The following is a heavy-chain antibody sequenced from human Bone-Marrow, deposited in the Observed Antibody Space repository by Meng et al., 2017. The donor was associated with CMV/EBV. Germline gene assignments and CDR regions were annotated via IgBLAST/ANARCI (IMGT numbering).Heavy chain of an antibody. CDR3: ARVALYYYGSGSPLPETSYYYGMDV. J-gene: IGHJ6*02. CDR2: IYYSGST. D-gene: IGHD3-10*01. V-gene: IGHV4-59*01. Sequence: SETLSLTFTVSGGSISSYYWTWIRQPPGKGLEWIGYIYYSGSTNYNPSLKSRVTISVDTSKNQFSLKLSSVTAADTAVYYCARVALYYYGSGSPLPETSYYYGMDVWGQGTTVTVSS. CDR1: GGSISSYY.